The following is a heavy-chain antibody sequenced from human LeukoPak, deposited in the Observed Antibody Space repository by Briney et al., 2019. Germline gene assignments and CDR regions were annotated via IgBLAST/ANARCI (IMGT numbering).Heavy chain of an antibody. CDR3: ARLDRNWFDP. CDR2: IIPIFGTA. V-gene: IGHV1-69*05. D-gene: IGHD2-2*03. Sequence: SVKVSCKASGGAFSSYAISWVRQAPGQGLEWMGRIIPIFGTANYAQKFQGRVTITTDESTSTAYMELSSLRSEDTAVYYCARLDRNWFDPWGQGTLVTVSS. J-gene: IGHJ5*02. CDR1: GGAFSSYA.